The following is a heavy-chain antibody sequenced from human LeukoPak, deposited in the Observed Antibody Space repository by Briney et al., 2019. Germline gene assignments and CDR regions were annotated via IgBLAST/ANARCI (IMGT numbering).Heavy chain of an antibody. V-gene: IGHV1-46*01. Sequence: ASVKVSCMASGYTFTSYYMHWVRPAPGQGLEWMRIINPSGGSTSYAQKFQGRVTMTRDTSTRTVYIELSSLRSEDTAVYYCAGDYDSSGINGAFDIWAKGQWSPSLQ. CDR3: AGDYDSSGINGAFDI. CDR1: GYTFTSYY. CDR2: INPSGGST. D-gene: IGHD3-22*01. J-gene: IGHJ3*02.